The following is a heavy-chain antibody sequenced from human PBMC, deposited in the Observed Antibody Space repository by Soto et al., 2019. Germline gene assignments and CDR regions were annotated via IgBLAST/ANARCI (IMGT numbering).Heavy chain of an antibody. CDR1: GGSISSGGYY. J-gene: IGHJ5*02. CDR3: ARAPALGWFDP. Sequence: TLSLTCNVSGGSISSGGYYWTWIRQHPGTGLEWIGHISYSGSTYYNTSLKSRVTISVDTSRNQFSLKLSSVTAADTAVYYCARAPALGWFDPWGQGTLVTVSS. CDR2: ISYSGST. V-gene: IGHV4-31*03.